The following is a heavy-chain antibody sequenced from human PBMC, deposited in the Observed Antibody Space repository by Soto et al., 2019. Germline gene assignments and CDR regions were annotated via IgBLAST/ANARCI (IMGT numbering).Heavy chain of an antibody. V-gene: IGHV3-23*01. CDR1: GFSFSKYP. D-gene: IGHD2-2*01. CDR2: IDGSGGSK. Sequence: EVQVLESGGGLVQPGGSLRLCCEASGFSFSKYPMNWVRQAPGKGLEWVSGIDGSGGSKYYADAVKGRFTISRDNSKNTVYLQMNSLRAEDTAVYYCAKGTEGSSWGQGTRVTVSS. J-gene: IGHJ4*02. CDR3: AKGTEGSS.